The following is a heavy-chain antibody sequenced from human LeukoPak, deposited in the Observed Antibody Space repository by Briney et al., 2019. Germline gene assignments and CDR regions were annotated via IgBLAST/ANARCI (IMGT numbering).Heavy chain of an antibody. CDR1: GGSISSGTYY. CDR2: IYYSGNT. CDR3: AREIWGAATGIGWFDP. V-gene: IGHV4-31*03. D-gene: IGHD6-13*01. J-gene: IGHJ5*02. Sequence: SETLSLTCTVSGGSISSGTYYWSWIRQHPGKGLEWIGYIYYSGNTFYNPSLKSRFSMSVDTSKNQFSLNLSSVTAADTAVYCCAREIWGAATGIGWFDPWGQGTLVTVSS.